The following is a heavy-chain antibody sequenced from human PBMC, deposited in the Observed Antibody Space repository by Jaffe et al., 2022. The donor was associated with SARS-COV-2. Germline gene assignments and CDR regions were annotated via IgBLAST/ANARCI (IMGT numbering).Heavy chain of an antibody. Sequence: EVQLVESGGGLVQPGGSLRLSCAASGFTFSDYWMTWVRQAPGKGLEWVANIKQDGSEKYYVDSVKGRFTISRDNAKKSLYLQMNSLRAEDTAVYYCAKKLWYRAQYYFDLWGRGTRVIVSS. D-gene: IGHD2-21*01. CDR3: AKKLWYRAQYYFDL. CDR1: GFTFSDYW. V-gene: IGHV3-7*01. J-gene: IGHJ2*01. CDR2: IKQDGSEK.